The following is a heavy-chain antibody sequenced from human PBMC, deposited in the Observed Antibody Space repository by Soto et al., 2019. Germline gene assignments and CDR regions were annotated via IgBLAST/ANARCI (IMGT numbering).Heavy chain of an antibody. CDR3: AKDRTGTVMITFGGVIAPVGY. J-gene: IGHJ4*02. CDR1: GFTFSSYA. CDR2: ISGSGGST. D-gene: IGHD3-16*02. V-gene: IGHV3-23*01. Sequence: GESLKISCAASGFTFSSYAMSWVRQAPGKGLEWVSAISGSGGSTYYADSVKGRFTISRDNSKNTLYLQMNSLRAEDTAVYYCAKDRTGTVMITFGGVIAPVGYWGQGTLVTVSS.